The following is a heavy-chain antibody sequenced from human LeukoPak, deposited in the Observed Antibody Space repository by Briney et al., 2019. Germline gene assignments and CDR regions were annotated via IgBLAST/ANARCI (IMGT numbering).Heavy chain of an antibody. Sequence: SETLSLTCTVSGYSISSGYYWGWIRQPPGKGLEWIGSIYHSGSTYYNPSLKSRVTISVDTSKNQFSLKLSSVTAADTAVYYCARERAVYSSSPSKAIDLWGRGTLVTVSS. J-gene: IGHJ2*01. CDR2: IYHSGST. V-gene: IGHV4-38-2*02. CDR3: ARERAVYSSSPSKAIDL. CDR1: GYSISSGYY. D-gene: IGHD6-6*01.